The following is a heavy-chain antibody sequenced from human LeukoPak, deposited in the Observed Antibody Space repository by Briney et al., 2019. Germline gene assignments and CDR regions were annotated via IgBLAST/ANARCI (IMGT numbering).Heavy chain of an antibody. Sequence: ASVKVSCKASGYTFTGYYMHWVRQAPGQGLEWMGWINPNSGGTNYAQKFQGRVTMTRDTPISTAYMELSRLRSDDTAVYYCARDSAAHYYGSGSYYAGSFDYWGQGTLVTVSS. CDR2: INPNSGGT. J-gene: IGHJ4*02. CDR3: ARDSAAHYYGSGSYYAGSFDY. D-gene: IGHD3-10*01. CDR1: GYTFTGYY. V-gene: IGHV1-2*02.